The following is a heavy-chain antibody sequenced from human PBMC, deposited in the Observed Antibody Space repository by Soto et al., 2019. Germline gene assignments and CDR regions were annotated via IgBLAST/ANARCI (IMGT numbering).Heavy chain of an antibody. CDR3: ARDSSTGYYLSDFDY. CDR1: GFTFSNYN. Sequence: GGSLRLSCAASGFTFSNYNMNWVRQAPGKGLEWVASISTRSHYIYYADSLKGRFTISRDNAKNSVDLQISSLRAEDTAVYYCARDSSTGYYLSDFDYWDQGTLVTVSS. CDR2: ISTRSHYI. J-gene: IGHJ4*02. V-gene: IGHV3-21*01. D-gene: IGHD3-9*01.